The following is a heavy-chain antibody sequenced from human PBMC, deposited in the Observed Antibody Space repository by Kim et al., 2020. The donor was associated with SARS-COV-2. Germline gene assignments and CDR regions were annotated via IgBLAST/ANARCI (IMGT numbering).Heavy chain of an antibody. V-gene: IGHV3-7*01. J-gene: IGHJ4*02. CDR1: GFTFSSYW. Sequence: GGSLRLSCAASGFTFSSYWMSWVRQAPGKGLEWVANIKQDGSEKYYVDSVKGRFTISRDNAKNSLYLQMNSLRAEDTAVYYCARDRRPGYYYDSSGYYYEFDYWGQGTLVTVSS. CDR3: ARDRRPGYYYDSSGYYYEFDY. CDR2: IKQDGSEK. D-gene: IGHD3-22*01.